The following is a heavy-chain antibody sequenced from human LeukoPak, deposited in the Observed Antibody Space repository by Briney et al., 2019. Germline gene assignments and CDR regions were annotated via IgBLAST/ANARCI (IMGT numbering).Heavy chain of an antibody. V-gene: IGHV4-34*01. Sequence: SETLSLTCAVYGGSFSGYYWSWIRQPPGKGLEWIGEINHSGSTNYNPSLKSRVTISVDTYKNQFSLKLSSVTAADTAVYYCARARMDTAMVLLDYWGQGTLVTVSS. CDR2: INHSGST. CDR1: GGSFSGYY. D-gene: IGHD5-18*01. J-gene: IGHJ4*02. CDR3: ARARMDTAMVLLDY.